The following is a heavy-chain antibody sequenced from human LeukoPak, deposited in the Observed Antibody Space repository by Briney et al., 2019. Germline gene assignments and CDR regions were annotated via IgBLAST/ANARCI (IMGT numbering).Heavy chain of an antibody. D-gene: IGHD1-26*01. Sequence: PGGSLRLSCAASGFTFSSYAMSWVRQAPGKGLEWVSAISGSGGSTYYADSVKGRFTISRDNSKNTLYLQMNSLRAEDTAVYCCAKIPWSVGAATRGYWGQGTLVTVSS. CDR2: ISGSGGST. V-gene: IGHV3-23*01. CDR1: GFTFSSYA. J-gene: IGHJ4*02. CDR3: AKIPWSVGAATRGY.